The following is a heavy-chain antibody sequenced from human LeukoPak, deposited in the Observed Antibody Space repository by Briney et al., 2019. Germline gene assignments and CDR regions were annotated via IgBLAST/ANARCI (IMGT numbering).Heavy chain of an antibody. CDR2: INPSGGST. V-gene: IGHV1-46*01. CDR1: GYTFTSYY. D-gene: IGHD3-22*01. Sequence: ASVKVSCKASGYTFTSYYMHWVRQAPGQGLEWMGIINPSGGSTSYAQKFQGRVTMTRDTSTSTVYMELSRLRSEDTAVYYCARGQAGYDSSGYSGGAFDYWGQGTLVTVSS. J-gene: IGHJ4*02. CDR3: ARGQAGYDSSGYSGGAFDY.